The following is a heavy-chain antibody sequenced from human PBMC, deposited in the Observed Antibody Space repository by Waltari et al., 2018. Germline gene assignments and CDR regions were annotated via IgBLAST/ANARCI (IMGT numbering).Heavy chain of an antibody. D-gene: IGHD6-19*01. Sequence: QVQLQESGPGLVKPSETLSLTCTVSGYSISSGYYWGWIRQPPGKGLEWIGSIYHSGSTYYNPSLKGRVTISVDTSKNQFSLKLSSVTAADTAVYYCARDRYSSTFDYWGQGTLVTVSS. J-gene: IGHJ4*02. CDR1: GYSISSGYY. V-gene: IGHV4-38-2*02. CDR2: IYHSGST. CDR3: ARDRYSSTFDY.